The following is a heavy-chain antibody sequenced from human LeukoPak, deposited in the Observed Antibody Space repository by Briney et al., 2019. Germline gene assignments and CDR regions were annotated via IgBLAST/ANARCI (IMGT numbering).Heavy chain of an antibody. J-gene: IGHJ3*02. Sequence: SETLSLTCTASGGSISTSTYFWGWIRQPPGKGLEWIGTISYSGTTYYNPSLKSRVTISMDTSKNQFSLKLSSTAADTAVYYCARHPSSFNDAFDIWGQGTMVTVSS. V-gene: IGHV4-39*07. CDR3: ARHPSSFNDAFDI. CDR2: ISYSGTT. CDR1: GGSISTSTYF.